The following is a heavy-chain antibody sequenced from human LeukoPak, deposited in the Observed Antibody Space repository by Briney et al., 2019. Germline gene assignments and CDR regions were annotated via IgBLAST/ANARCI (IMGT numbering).Heavy chain of an antibody. CDR2: ISGSGSRR. D-gene: IGHD3-22*01. CDR3: VKDANYFDSGSYLIPFDS. Sequence: GGSLRLSCAASGFTFSRCAMGGVRQTPGKGLEWVAGISGSGSRRYYADAVKGRFNISRDNSKNTLYLQINSLRAEDTAVYYCVKDANYFDSGSYLIPFDSWGQGTLVTVS. V-gene: IGHV3-23*01. J-gene: IGHJ4*02. CDR1: GFTFSRCA.